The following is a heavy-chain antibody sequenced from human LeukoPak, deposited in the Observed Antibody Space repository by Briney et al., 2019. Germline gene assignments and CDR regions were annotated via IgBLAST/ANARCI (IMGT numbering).Heavy chain of an antibody. CDR3: ARDRAFLTGLWGNWFDP. CDR2: IYYSGST. D-gene: IGHD3-9*01. V-gene: IGHV4-59*01. CDR1: GGSISSYY. J-gene: IGHJ5*02. Sequence: PSETLSLTCSLSGGSISSYYWSWIRQPPGKGLEWIGYIYYSGSTNYNPSLKSRVTISVDTSKNQFSLKLSSVTAADTAVYYCARDRAFLTGLWGNWFDPWGQGTLVTVSS.